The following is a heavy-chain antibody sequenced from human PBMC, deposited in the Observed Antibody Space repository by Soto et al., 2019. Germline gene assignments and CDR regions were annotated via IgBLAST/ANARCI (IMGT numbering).Heavy chain of an antibody. CDR3: ARAVSSSYYYDYYMDV. V-gene: IGHV4-59*01. D-gene: IGHD6-6*01. CDR2: IYYSGGT. CDR1: GGSFSSYY. J-gene: IGHJ6*03. Sequence: SETLSLTCTASGGSFSSYYWSWIRQPPGKGLEWIGYIYYSGGTTYNPSLKSRVTISLETSKNQFSLKLSSVTAADTAVYYCARAVSSSYYYDYYMDVWGKGTTVTVSS.